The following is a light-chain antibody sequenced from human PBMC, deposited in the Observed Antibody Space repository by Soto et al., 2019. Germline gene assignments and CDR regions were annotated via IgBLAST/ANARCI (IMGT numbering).Light chain of an antibody. CDR3: QQRTNWPPLT. Sequence: EIVLTQSPATLSFSPGERATLSCRASQSVGTYLAWYQQKPGQAPRLLIYDASNRATGIPARFSGSGSGTDFTLTISGLEPEDFAVYYCQQRTNWPPLTFGGGTKVEIK. CDR2: DAS. V-gene: IGKV3-11*01. J-gene: IGKJ4*01. CDR1: QSVGTY.